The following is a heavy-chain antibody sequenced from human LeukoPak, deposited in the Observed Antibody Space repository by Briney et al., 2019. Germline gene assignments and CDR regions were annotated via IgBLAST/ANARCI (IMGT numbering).Heavy chain of an antibody. CDR1: GGSISSSNW. V-gene: IGHV4-4*02. D-gene: IGHD5-24*01. CDR3: ARRIEATIDDAFDI. J-gene: IGHJ3*02. Sequence: SSETLSLTCAVSGGSISSSNWWSWVRQPPGKGLEWIGEIYHSGSTNYNPSLKSRVTISVDKSKNQFSLKLSSVTAADTAVYYCARRIEATIDDAFDIWGQGTMVTVSS. CDR2: IYHSGST.